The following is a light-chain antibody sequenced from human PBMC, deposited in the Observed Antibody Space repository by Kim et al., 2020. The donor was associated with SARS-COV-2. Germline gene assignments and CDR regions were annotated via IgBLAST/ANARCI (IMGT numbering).Light chain of an antibody. CDR2: TAS. V-gene: IGKV1-39*01. J-gene: IGKJ2*01. CDR1: QSIRSY. Sequence: SAAVGDRVTITCRASQSIRSYLKWYQQRPGKAPKALVYTASTLHSGVPSRFSGSGAGTDFTFTINSLQPEDCGTYYCQQTFSIPYTFGQGTKLEI. CDR3: QQTFSIPYT.